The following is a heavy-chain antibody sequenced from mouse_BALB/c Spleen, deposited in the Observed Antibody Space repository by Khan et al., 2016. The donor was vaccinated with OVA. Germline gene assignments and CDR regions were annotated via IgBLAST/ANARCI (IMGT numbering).Heavy chain of an antibody. Sequence: QIQLVQSGPELKKPGETVKISCKASGYTFTNYGVNWVKQAPGKGLKWMGWIYTYTGEPTYADDFKGRFAFSLETSASTAYLQINNLKNEDTATYFCARGGSRSMAYWGQGTSVTVSS. CDR1: GYTFTNYG. V-gene: IGHV9-3-1*01. CDR2: IYTYTGEP. CDR3: ARGGSRSMAY. D-gene: IGHD1-1*01. J-gene: IGHJ4*01.